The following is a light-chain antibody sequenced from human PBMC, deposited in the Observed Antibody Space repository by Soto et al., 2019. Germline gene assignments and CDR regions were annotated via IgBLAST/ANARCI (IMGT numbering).Light chain of an antibody. V-gene: IGLV2-14*01. CDR2: EVN. Sequence: QSVLTQPASLSWTPGQSITIYCTGTSSDIGAYDYVSWLQQHPAKAPKLMISEVNNRPSGVSNCFSGSKSGNTAYLTISGLQAVDGADYYCISYTRSSTYVFGTGTKGTVL. J-gene: IGLJ1*01. CDR3: ISYTRSSTYV. CDR1: SSDIGAYDY.